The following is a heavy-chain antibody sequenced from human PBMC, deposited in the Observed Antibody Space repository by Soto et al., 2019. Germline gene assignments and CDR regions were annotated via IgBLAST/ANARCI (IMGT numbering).Heavy chain of an antibody. CDR1: GGSINSGGYY. Sequence: PSETLSLTCTVSGGSINSGGYYWNWIRQPPGKGLEWIGYIYYSGSTYYNPSLKSRVTISVDTSKNQFSLKLSSVTAADTAVYYCARVGGFGATTIDYWGQGTLVTVSS. CDR3: ARVGGFGATTIDY. V-gene: IGHV4-30-4*08. CDR2: IYYSGST. J-gene: IGHJ4*02. D-gene: IGHD3-10*01.